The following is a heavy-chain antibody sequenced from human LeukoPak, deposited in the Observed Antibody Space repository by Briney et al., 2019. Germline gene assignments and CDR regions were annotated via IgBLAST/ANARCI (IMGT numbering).Heavy chain of an antibody. Sequence: SETLSLTCTVSGGSISSYYWSWIRQPPGKGLEWIGYIYYSGSTNYNPSLKSRVTISVDTSKNQFSLKLNSVTAADTAVYFCATRRGFELFFDLWGQGTRVTVSS. V-gene: IGHV4-59*01. CDR1: GGSISSYY. J-gene: IGHJ4*02. CDR3: ATRRGFELFFDL. CDR2: IYYSGST. D-gene: IGHD3-10*01.